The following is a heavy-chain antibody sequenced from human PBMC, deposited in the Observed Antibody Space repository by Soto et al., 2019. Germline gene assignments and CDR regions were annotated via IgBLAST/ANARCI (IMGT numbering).Heavy chain of an antibody. CDR1: GGSISSSSYY. D-gene: IGHD3-9*01. V-gene: IGHV4-39*01. J-gene: IGHJ6*02. CDR2: IYYSGST. CDR3: ARLGLTGPPVQYHHYGLDV. Sequence: PSETLSLTCTVSGGSISSSSYYWGWIRQPPGKGLEWIGSIYYSGSTYYNPSLKSRVTISVDTSKNQFSLKLSSVTAADTAVYYCARLGLTGPPVQYHHYGLDVWGQGTTVTVSS.